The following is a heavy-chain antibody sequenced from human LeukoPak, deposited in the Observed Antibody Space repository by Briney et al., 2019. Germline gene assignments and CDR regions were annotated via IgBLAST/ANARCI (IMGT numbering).Heavy chain of an antibody. D-gene: IGHD2-15*01. V-gene: IGHV3-23*01. CDR3: AKAGAVVVVAAKYFDY. Sequence: GGSLRLSCAASGLTFSSYGMSWVRQAPGKGLEWVSAISGSGGSTYYADSVKGRFTISRDNSKNTLYLQMNSLRAEDTAVYYCAKAGAVVVVAAKYFDYWGQGTLVTVSS. CDR1: GLTFSSYG. CDR2: ISGSGGST. J-gene: IGHJ4*02.